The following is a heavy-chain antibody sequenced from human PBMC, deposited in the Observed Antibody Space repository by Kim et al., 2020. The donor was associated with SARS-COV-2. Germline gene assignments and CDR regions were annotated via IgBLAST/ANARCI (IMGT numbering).Heavy chain of an antibody. Sequence: SETLSLTCAVYGGSFSGYYWSWIRQPPGKGLEWIGEINHSGSTNYNPSLKSRVTISVDTSKNQFSLKLSSVTAADTAVYYCARGGSRANIYYDKKGAPDYWGQGTLVTVSS. J-gene: IGHJ4*02. CDR3: ARGGSRANIYYDKKGAPDY. D-gene: IGHD3-22*01. CDR2: INHSGST. CDR1: GGSFSGYY. V-gene: IGHV4-34*01.